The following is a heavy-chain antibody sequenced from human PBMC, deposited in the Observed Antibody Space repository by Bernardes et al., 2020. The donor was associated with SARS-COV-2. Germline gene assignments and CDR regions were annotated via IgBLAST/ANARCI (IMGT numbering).Heavy chain of an antibody. CDR1: GFTFSSYN. CDR3: ARDFHALGAGFSNV. V-gene: IGHV3-48*01. CDR2: ISFDSSIK. J-gene: IGHJ6*03. Sequence: GGSLRLSCAASGFTFSSYNINWVRQAPGKGLEWVSYISFDSSIKYYADSVKGRFTISRDNAKSSVYLQMNSLRAEDTAVDYCARDFHALGAGFSNVWGKGTKVTASS. D-gene: IGHD2-15*01.